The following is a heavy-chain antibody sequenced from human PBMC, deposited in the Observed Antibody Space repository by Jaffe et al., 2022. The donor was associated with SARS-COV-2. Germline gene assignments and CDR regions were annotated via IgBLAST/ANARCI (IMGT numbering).Heavy chain of an antibody. D-gene: IGHD6-19*01. CDR2: ISGDGGST. V-gene: IGHV3-43*02. CDR1: GFTFDDYA. J-gene: IGHJ4*02. Sequence: EVQLVESGGGVVQPGGSLRLSCAASGFTFDDYAMHWVRQAPGKGLEWVSLISGDGGSTYYADSVKGRFTISRDNSKNSLYLQMNSLRTEDTALYYCAKDIGRGSGSLIDYWGQGTLVTVSS. CDR3: AKDIGRGSGSLIDY.